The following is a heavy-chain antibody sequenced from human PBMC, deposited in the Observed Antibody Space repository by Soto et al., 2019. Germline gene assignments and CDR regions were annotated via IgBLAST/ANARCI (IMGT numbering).Heavy chain of an antibody. CDR2: INHSGST. V-gene: IGHV4-34*01. Sequence: SETLSLTCAVYGGSFSGYYWSWIRQPPGKGLEWIGEINHSGSTNYNPSLKSRVTISVDTSKNQFSLKLSSVTAADTAVYYCARVSTGTTPFVGSTDSVHRNPGPWGQGTLVTVSS. CDR3: ARVSTGTTPFVGSTDSVHRNPGP. CDR1: GGSFSGYY. J-gene: IGHJ5*02. D-gene: IGHD1-7*01.